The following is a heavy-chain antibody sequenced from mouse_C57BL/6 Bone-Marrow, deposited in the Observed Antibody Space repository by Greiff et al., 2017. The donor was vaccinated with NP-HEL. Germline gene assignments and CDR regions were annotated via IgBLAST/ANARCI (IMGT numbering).Heavy chain of an antibody. D-gene: IGHD1-1*01. J-gene: IGHJ2*01. CDR1: GYTFTSYG. V-gene: IGHV1-81*01. Sequence: VQLQQSGAELARPGASVKLSCKASGYTFTSYGISWVKQRTGQGLEWIGEIYPRSGNTYYNEKFKGKATLTADKSSSTAYMELRSLTSEDSAVYFCARLRYHGSSLTGTSWGQGTTLTVSS. CDR2: IYPRSGNT. CDR3: ARLRYHGSSLTGTS.